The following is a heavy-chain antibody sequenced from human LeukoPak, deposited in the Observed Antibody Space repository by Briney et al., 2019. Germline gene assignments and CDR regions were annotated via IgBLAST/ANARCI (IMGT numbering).Heavy chain of an antibody. CDR3: ARYGSQWLVRGNWFDP. V-gene: IGHV1-2*02. CDR2: TNPNSGGT. J-gene: IGHJ5*02. CDR1: GYTFTSYG. Sequence: ASVKVSCTASGYTFTSYGMGWVRQAPGQGLEWMGWTNPNSGGTNYAQNFQGRVTMTRDTSISTAYMELSRLRSDDTAVYYCARYGSQWLVRGNWFDPWGQGTLVTVSS. D-gene: IGHD6-19*01.